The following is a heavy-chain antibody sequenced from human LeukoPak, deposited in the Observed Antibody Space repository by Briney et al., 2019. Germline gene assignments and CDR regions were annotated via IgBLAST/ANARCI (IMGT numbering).Heavy chain of an antibody. CDR2: LTDSGDAT. CDR3: ARGYSHNSGGWLDP. D-gene: IGHD5-12*01. Sequence: PGGPLRLSCAVSGFTFSHYAMSWVRPAPGTGLEGVGSLTDSGDATYYADSVKGRLTISRDNSNSTLYLHISGLRDEDTAVYYCARGYSHNSGGWLDPWGQGTLVTVSS. J-gene: IGHJ5*02. V-gene: IGHV3-23*01. CDR1: GFTFSHYA.